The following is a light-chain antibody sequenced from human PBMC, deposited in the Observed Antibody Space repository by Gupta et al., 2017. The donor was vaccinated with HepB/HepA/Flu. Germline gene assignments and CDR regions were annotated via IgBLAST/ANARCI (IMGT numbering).Light chain of an antibody. CDR1: DIGSKT. CDR3: QVWDSDSDHVV. Sequence: SYVLPQPPSVSVAPGKTATISCGGNDIGSKTVQWYQQEPGQAPVLVIYYDSDRPSGIPERFAGSNSGNTATLTISRVEAGDEADYYCQVWDSDSDHVVFGGGTKLTVL. J-gene: IGLJ2*01. V-gene: IGLV3-21*04. CDR2: YDS.